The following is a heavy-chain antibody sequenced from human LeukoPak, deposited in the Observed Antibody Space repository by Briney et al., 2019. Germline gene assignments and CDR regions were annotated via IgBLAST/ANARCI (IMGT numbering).Heavy chain of an antibody. Sequence: GGSLRLSCAASGFTFSTYGMHWVRQAPGKGLDWVAFIRNDGNKKNYAESVKGRFTISRDNSKNTLYLQMDSLSAEDTAVYYCVKVDTWGQGTLVTVSS. D-gene: IGHD5-18*01. CDR3: VKVDT. J-gene: IGHJ4*02. V-gene: IGHV3-30*02. CDR1: GFTFSTYG. CDR2: IRNDGNKK.